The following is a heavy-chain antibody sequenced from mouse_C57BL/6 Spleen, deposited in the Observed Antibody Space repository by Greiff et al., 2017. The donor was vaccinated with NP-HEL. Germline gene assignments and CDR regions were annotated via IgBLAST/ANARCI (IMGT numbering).Heavy chain of an antibody. V-gene: IGHV1-78*01. CDR1: GYTFTDHT. D-gene: IGHD1-1*01. J-gene: IGHJ2*01. CDR2: IYPRDGST. Sequence: VQLQQSDAELVKPGASVKISCKVSGYTFTDHTIHWMKQRPEQGLEWIGYIYPRDGSTKYNEKFKGKATLTADKSSSTAYMQLNSLTSEDSAVYCWARRSYGSYYFDYWGQGTTLTVSS. CDR3: ARRSYGSYYFDY.